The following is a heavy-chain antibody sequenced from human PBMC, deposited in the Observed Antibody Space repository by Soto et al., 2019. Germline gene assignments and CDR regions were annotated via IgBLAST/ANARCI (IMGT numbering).Heavy chain of an antibody. Sequence: VASVKVSCKASGCTFNNYVINWVRQAPGQGLEWMAGIIPIFGTPNYAQKFQGRVTITADKSTSTAYMELNSLRSEDTAVYYCAGRCDGTNCLAHFDYWGQGTLVTVSS. D-gene: IGHD2-2*01. J-gene: IGHJ4*02. CDR3: AGRCDGTNCLAHFDY. CDR1: GCTFNNYV. CDR2: IIPIFGTP. V-gene: IGHV1-69*06.